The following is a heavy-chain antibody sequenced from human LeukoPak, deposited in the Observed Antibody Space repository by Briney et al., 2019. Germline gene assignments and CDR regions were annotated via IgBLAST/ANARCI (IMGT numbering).Heavy chain of an antibody. Sequence: SKTLSLTCTVSGGSISSSSYYWGWIRQPPGKGLEWIGSIYYSGSTYYNPSLKSRVTISVDTSKNQFSLKLSSVTAADTAVYYCARGISSWYNYYFDYWGQGTLVTVSS. CDR2: IYYSGST. CDR1: GGSISSSSYY. D-gene: IGHD6-13*01. J-gene: IGHJ4*02. CDR3: ARGISSWYNYYFDY. V-gene: IGHV4-39*01.